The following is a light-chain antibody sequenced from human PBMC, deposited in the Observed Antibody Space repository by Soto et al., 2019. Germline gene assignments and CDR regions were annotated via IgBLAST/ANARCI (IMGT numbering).Light chain of an antibody. CDR3: HQYAYSPLT. V-gene: IGKV3-20*01. CDR2: TAS. J-gene: IGKJ4*01. CDR1: QSVGKNY. Sequence: EIVLTQSPGTLSLSPGERATLSCRASQSVGKNYLSWNQQKPGQVPTLLIYTASNRATGVPDRFSGSGSGTDFTLTISRLEPEVFAVYYCHQYAYSPLTFGVGTKVEIK.